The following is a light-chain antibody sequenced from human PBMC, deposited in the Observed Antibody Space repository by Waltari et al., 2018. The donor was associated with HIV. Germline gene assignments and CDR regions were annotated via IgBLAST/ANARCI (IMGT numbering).Light chain of an antibody. CDR1: SSDVGGFNY. V-gene: IGLV2-14*03. CDR2: DVT. CDR3: SSYTSSSTLVV. Sequence: QSALTQPASVSGSPGQSITISCTGISSDVGGFNYVSWYQHHPGKAPKLMIYDVTSRPSGVSNRFSGSKSGNTASLTISGLQAEDEADYYCSSYTSSSTLVVFGGGTKLTVL. J-gene: IGLJ2*01.